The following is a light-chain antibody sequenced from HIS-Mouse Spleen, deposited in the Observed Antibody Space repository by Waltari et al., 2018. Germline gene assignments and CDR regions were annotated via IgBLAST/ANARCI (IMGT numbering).Light chain of an antibody. V-gene: IGKV1-9*01. J-gene: IGKJ4*01. Sequence: DIQLTQSPSFLSASVGDRVTITCRASQGISSYLAWYQQKPGKAPKLLIYAASTLQSGVPSRFSGSGSGTDFTLTISCLQSEDFATYYCQQYYSYPPLTFGGGTK. CDR3: QQYYSYPPLT. CDR1: QGISSY. CDR2: AAS.